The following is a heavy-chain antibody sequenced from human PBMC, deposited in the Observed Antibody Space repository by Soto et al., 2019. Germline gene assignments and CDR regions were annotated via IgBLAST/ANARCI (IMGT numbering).Heavy chain of an antibody. D-gene: IGHD5-12*01. CDR1: GYTLTTYS. V-gene: IGHV1-3*04. J-gene: IGHJ4*02. CDR3: ARLLYSGYFDS. CDR2: INTGNGNT. Sequence: ASVNVSCKASGYTLTTYSILWVRQAPGQRLEWMGWINTGNGNTKYSQKFQDRVTITRDTSATTAYMELSSLRSEDTAVYYCARLLYSGYFDSWGQGTLVTVSS.